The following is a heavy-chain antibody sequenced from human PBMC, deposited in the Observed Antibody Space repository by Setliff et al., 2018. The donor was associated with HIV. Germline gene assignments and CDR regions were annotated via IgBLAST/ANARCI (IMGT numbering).Heavy chain of an antibody. CDR2: IIPIFGTA. D-gene: IGHD3-16*01. CDR1: GGTFSSYG. V-gene: IGHV1-69*05. CDR3: ARDGGEWRWTIDY. J-gene: IGHJ4*02. Sequence: SVKVSCKASGGTFSSYGINWVRQAPGQGLEWMGGIIPIFGTANYAQKFQGRVTMTTDTSTSTAYMELRSLRSDDTAVYYCARDGGEWRWTIDYWGQGTLVTVSS.